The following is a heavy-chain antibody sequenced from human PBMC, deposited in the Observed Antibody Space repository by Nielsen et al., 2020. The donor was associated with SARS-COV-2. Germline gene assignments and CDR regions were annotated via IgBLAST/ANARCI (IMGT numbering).Heavy chain of an antibody. Sequence: GESLKISCAASGFTFSSYAMSWVRQAPGKGLEWVSAISGSGGSTYYADSVKGRFTISRDNSKNTLYLQMNSLRAEDTAVYYCARAPDYGDSSFDYWGQGTLVTVSS. CDR3: ARAPDYGDSSFDY. D-gene: IGHD4-17*01. CDR1: GFTFSSYA. V-gene: IGHV3-23*01. CDR2: ISGSGGST. J-gene: IGHJ4*02.